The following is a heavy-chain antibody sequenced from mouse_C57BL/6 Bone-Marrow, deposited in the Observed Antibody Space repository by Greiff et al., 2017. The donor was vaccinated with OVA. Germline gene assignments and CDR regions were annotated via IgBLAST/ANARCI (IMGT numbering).Heavy chain of an antibody. D-gene: IGHD2-3*01. CDR3: ARKGRLLLWYFDV. J-gene: IGHJ1*03. Sequence: QVQLKESGAELVKPGASVKMSCKASGYTFTSYWITWVKQRPGQGLEWIGDIYPGSGSTNYNEKFKSKATLTVDTSSSTAYMQLSSLTSEDSAVYYCARKGRLLLWYFDVWGTGTTVTVSS. CDR2: IYPGSGST. CDR1: GYTFTSYW. V-gene: IGHV1-55*01.